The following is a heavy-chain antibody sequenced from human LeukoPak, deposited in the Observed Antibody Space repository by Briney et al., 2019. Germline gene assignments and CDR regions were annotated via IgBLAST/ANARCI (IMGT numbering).Heavy chain of an antibody. V-gene: IGHV3-30*18. CDR3: AKLGQTISR. J-gene: IGHJ4*02. CDR1: GFTFSSYG. D-gene: IGHD3-3*02. CDR2: ISYDGSNK. Sequence: TGGSLRLSCAASGFTFSSYGMHWVRQAPGKGLEWVAVISYDGSNKYYADSVKGRFTISRDNSKNTLYLQMNSLRAEDTAVYYCAKLGQTISRWGQGTLVTVSS.